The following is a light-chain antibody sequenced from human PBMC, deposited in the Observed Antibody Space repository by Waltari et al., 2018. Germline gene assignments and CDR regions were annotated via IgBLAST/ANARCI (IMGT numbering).Light chain of an antibody. V-gene: IGKV2-30*02. CDR1: QSRVHSDGNTY. Sequence: DVVMTQSPLSLPVTLGQPASISCRSSQSRVHSDGNTYLNWFQQRPGQSPRRLFYRVSNRDSGVPDRFSGSGSGTDFTLKITRVEAEDVGVYYCMQGTHWPWTFGQGTKVEIK. J-gene: IGKJ1*01. CDR2: RVS. CDR3: MQGTHWPWT.